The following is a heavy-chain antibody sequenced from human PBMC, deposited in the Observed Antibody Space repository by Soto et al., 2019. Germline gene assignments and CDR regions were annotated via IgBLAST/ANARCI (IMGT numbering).Heavy chain of an antibody. J-gene: IGHJ6*02. D-gene: IGHD3-10*01. V-gene: IGHV1-2*02. CDR1: GYTLSDYH. CDR3: ARDETTPFGSGIYYYYGMDV. CDR2: INPNSGGT. Sequence: SVKVSCKASGYTLSDYHMHWVRQAPGQGLEWMGWINPNSGGTKYSEKFQGRVTMTRDTSISAVYMELSRLRSDDTAVYYCARDETTPFGSGIYYYYGMDVWGQRTTVTVSS.